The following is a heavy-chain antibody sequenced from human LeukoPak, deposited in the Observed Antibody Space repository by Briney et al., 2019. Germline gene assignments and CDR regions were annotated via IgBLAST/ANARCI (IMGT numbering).Heavy chain of an antibody. CDR1: GGSITGYY. V-gene: IGHV4-59*01. J-gene: IGHJ5*02. CDR2: ISDSGST. D-gene: IGHD4-17*01. CDR3: ARVSRGAVTSNWFDP. Sequence: SETLSLTCTVSGGSITGYYWTWIRQPPGKGLEWIGYISDSGSTNYNPSLKSRVTMSVDSSNTEFSLRLNSVTAADTAVYYCARVSRGAVTSNWFDPWGQGTLATVSS.